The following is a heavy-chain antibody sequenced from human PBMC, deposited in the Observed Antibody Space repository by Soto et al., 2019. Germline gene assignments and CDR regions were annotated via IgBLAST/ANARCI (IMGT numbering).Heavy chain of an antibody. CDR1: GFTFSNYD. CDR3: ARELHGGSYGMDV. Sequence: EVQLVESGGGLVQPGGSLRLSCAASGFTFSNYDMHWVRQVTGKGLEWVSGITTAGDTYYPGSVKGRFTISREKATNSLYLQMNSLSAGDTAVYYCARELHGGSYGMDVWGQGTTVTVSS. V-gene: IGHV3-13*04. J-gene: IGHJ6*02. CDR2: ITTAGDT.